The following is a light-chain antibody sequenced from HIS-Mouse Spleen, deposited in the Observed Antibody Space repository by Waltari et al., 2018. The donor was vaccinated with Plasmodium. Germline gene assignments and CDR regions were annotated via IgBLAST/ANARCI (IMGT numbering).Light chain of an antibody. V-gene: IGLV2-23*01. CDR1: SRDVGSYHL. CDR2: EGS. Sequence: QSALTPPASVSGSPGQSITISCTGTSRDVGSYHLFSWYQQHPGKAPKLMIYEGSKRPSGVSNRFSGSKSGNTASLTISGLQAEDEADYYCCSYAGSSTHVVFGGGTKLTVL. J-gene: IGLJ2*01. CDR3: CSYAGSSTHVV.